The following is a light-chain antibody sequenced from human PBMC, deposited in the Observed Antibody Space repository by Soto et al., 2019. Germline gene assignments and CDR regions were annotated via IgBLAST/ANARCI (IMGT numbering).Light chain of an antibody. CDR1: QSVSRN. CDR2: GAS. J-gene: IGKJ1*01. V-gene: IGKV3-15*01. Sequence: EIVMTQSPATLSVSPGEGATLSCRASQSVSRNLAWYQQKPGQAPRLLIYGASTRPTGVPARFSGSGSVTEFTLTISSLQSEDFAVYFCQQYIDWPPGTFGQGTKVEIK. CDR3: QQYIDWPPGT.